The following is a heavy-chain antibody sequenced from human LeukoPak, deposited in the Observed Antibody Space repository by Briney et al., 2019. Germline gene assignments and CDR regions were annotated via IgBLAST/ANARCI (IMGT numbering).Heavy chain of an antibody. J-gene: IGHJ6*02. D-gene: IGHD6-19*01. Sequence: SETLSLTCTVSGGSISSYYWSWIRQPPGKGLEWIGYIYYSGSTNYNPSLKSRVTISVDTSKNQFSLKLSSVTAADTAVYYCASHTRGAWPASSGWYNYYYYGMDVWGQGTTVTVSS. CDR3: ASHTRGAWPASSGWYNYYYYGMDV. CDR2: IYYSGST. V-gene: IGHV4-59*08. CDR1: GGSISSYY.